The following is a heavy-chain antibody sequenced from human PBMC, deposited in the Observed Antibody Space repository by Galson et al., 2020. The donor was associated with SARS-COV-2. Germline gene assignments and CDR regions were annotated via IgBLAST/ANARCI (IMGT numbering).Heavy chain of an antibody. CDR2: IWYDGSNK. Sequence: GGSLRLSCAASGFTFSSYGMHWVRQAPGKGLEWVAVIWYDGSNKYYADSVKGRFTISRDNSKNTLYLQMNSLRAEDTAVYYCAKDYRYYDFWSGYVATQKAVPGYYYYMDVWGKGTTVTVSS. D-gene: IGHD3-3*01. J-gene: IGHJ6*03. CDR3: AKDYRYYDFWSGYVATQKAVPGYYYYMDV. CDR1: GFTFSSYG. V-gene: IGHV3-33*06.